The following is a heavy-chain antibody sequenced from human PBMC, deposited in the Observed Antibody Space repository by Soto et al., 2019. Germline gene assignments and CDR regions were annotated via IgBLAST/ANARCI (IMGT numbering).Heavy chain of an antibody. V-gene: IGHV4-31*03. Sequence: QVQLQESGPGLVKPSQTLSLTCTVYGGSIRSAGHYWSWTRPHPGKGLEWIGYINDSGSTFYNPALRSRLNISVDTSENQFSLRLTSVTAADTAVYFCARWGGFCTAAVCAAPFDPWGQGTLVTVSS. CDR3: ARWGGFCTAAVCAAPFDP. CDR1: GGSIRSAGHY. D-gene: IGHD2-8*01. J-gene: IGHJ5*02. CDR2: INDSGST.